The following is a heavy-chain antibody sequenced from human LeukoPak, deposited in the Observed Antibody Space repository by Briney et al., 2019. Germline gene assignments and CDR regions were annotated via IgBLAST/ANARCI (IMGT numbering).Heavy chain of an antibody. J-gene: IGHJ6*04. CDR1: VGTFGTYA. D-gene: IGHD1-1*01. Sequence: SVKVSCKASVGTFGTYAITWVRQAPGKGLEWLGGIIPFYGITNYAENFQGRVTITADKSTNTAYMEVNSLKSEDTAVYFCARCIQLERRGEYYYYYGMDVWGRGTTVTVSS. V-gene: IGHV1-69*10. CDR2: IIPFYGIT. CDR3: ARCIQLERRGEYYYYYGMDV.